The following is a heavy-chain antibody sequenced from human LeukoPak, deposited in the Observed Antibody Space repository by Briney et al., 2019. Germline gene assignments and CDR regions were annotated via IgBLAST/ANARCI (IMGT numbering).Heavy chain of an antibody. CDR1: GLTVSSNY. V-gene: IGHV3-53*01. CDR2: IYSSGST. D-gene: IGHD3-22*01. Sequence: GGSLRLSCAASGLTVSSNYMSWVRQAPGKGLEWVSIIYSSGSTYYADSVKGRFTISRDNAKNTLYLEMNSLRAEDTAVYYCARDAKFGSGYSDYWGQGTLVTVSS. CDR3: ARDAKFGSGYSDY. J-gene: IGHJ4*02.